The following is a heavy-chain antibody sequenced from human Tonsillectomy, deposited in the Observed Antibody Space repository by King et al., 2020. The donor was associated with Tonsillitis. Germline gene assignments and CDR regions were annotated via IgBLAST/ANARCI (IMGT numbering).Heavy chain of an antibody. V-gene: IGHV4-39*01. CDR1: GGSISSSSYY. CDR2: IYYSGST. CDR3: ARSLVGASYAFDI. J-gene: IGHJ3*02. Sequence: LQLQESGPGLVKPSETLSLTCTVSGGSISSSSYYWGWIRQPPGKGLEWIGSIYYSGSTYYNPSLKSRVTISVDTSKNQFSLKLSSVTAADTAVYYCARSLVGASYAFDIWGQGTMVTVSS. D-gene: IGHD1-26*01.